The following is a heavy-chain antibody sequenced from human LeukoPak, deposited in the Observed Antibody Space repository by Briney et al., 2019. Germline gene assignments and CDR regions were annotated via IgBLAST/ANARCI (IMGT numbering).Heavy chain of an antibody. J-gene: IGHJ4*02. D-gene: IGHD3-10*01. Sequence: GGSLRLSCAASGFTFSSYEMNWVRRARGEGLEWVSYISSSGSTIYYADSVKGRFTISRNNAKNSLYLQMNSLRAEDTAVYYCASLPGGSGSYLSDWGQGTLVTVSS. CDR2: ISSSGSTI. CDR1: GFTFSSYE. V-gene: IGHV3-48*03. CDR3: ASLPGGSGSYLSD.